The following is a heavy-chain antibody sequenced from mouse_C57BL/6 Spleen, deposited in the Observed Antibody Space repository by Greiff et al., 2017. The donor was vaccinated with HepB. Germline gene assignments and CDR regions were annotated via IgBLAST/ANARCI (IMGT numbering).Heavy chain of an antibody. CDR1: GYTFTSYW. J-gene: IGHJ1*03. V-gene: IGHV1-72*01. CDR2: IDPNSGGT. D-gene: IGHD1-1*01. Sequence: VQLQQSGAELVKPGASVKLSCKASGYTFTSYWMHWVKQRPGRGLEWIGRIDPNSGGTKYNEKFKSKATLTVDKSSSTAYMQLSSLTSEDSAVYYCARSGYYGSGYSWYFDVWGTGTTVTVSS. CDR3: ARSGYYGSGYSWYFDV.